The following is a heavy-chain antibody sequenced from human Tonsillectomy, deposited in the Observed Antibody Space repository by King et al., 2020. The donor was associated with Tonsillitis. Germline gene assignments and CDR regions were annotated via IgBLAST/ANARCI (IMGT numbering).Heavy chain of an antibody. Sequence: VQLVESGAEVKKPGASVKVSCEASGYTFTTFDINWVRQATGQGLEWMGWVNPNSGNTGYAQKFQGRVTMTKNTSINTAYMELSSLGSEDTAGYYCAREGQDYYFDYWGQGTLVTVFS. CDR1: GYTFTTFD. J-gene: IGHJ4*02. CDR2: VNPNSGNT. V-gene: IGHV1-8*01. CDR3: AREGQDYYFDY.